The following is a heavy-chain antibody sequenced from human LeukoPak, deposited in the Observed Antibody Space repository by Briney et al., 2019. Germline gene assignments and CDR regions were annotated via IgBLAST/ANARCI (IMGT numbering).Heavy chain of an antibody. CDR2: ISYDGSNK. CDR3: ARGIAPLGLPNFDY. Sequence: PGGPLRLSCAASGFTFSSYAMHWVRQAPGQGLEWVAVISYDGSNKYYADSVKGRFTISRDKSKNTLYLQMNSLRAADTAVYYCARGIAPLGLPNFDYWGQGTLVTVSS. CDR1: GFTFSSYA. J-gene: IGHJ4*02. D-gene: IGHD1-7*01. V-gene: IGHV3-30*01.